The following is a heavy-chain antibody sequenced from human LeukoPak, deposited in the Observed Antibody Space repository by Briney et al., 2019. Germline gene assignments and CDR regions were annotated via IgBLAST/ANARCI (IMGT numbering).Heavy chain of an antibody. CDR3: TRHWDTAMGDGYDY. Sequence: GGSLRLSCAASGFTFSSYSMNWVRQAPGKGLEWVSYISSSSSTIYYADSVKGRFTISRDNAKNSLYLQMNSLKTEDTAVYYCTRHWDTAMGDGYDYWGQGTLVTVSS. J-gene: IGHJ4*02. CDR2: ISSSSSTI. V-gene: IGHV3-48*01. CDR1: GFTFSSYS. D-gene: IGHD5-18*01.